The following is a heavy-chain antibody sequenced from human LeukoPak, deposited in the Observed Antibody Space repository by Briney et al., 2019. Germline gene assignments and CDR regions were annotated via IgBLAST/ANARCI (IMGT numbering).Heavy chain of an antibody. Sequence: SETLSLTCTVSGYSISSGNYWDWIRQPPGKGLEWIGSIYHSGSTYYNPSLKSRVTISVDTSKNQFSLRLTSVTAADTAVYYCARQTGSGLFILPGGQGTLVTVSS. J-gene: IGHJ4*02. CDR2: IYHSGST. V-gene: IGHV4-38-2*02. CDR3: ARQTGSGLFILP. CDR1: GYSISSGNY. D-gene: IGHD3/OR15-3a*01.